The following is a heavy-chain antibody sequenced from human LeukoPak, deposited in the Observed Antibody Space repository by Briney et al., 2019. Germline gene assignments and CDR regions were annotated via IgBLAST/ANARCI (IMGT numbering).Heavy chain of an antibody. CDR1: GFTVSSNY. Sequence: GGSLRLSCAASGFTVSSNYMSWVRQAPGKGLGWVSVIYSGGSTYYADSVKGRFTISRDNSKNTLYLQMNSLRAEDTAVYYCARGYGYYGSGSYYKVDVWGKGTTVTISS. CDR3: ARGYGYYGSGSYYKVDV. V-gene: IGHV3-53*01. D-gene: IGHD3-10*01. CDR2: IYSGGST. J-gene: IGHJ6*04.